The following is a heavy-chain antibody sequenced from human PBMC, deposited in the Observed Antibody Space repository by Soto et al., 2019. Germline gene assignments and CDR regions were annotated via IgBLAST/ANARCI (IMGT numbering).Heavy chain of an antibody. D-gene: IGHD1-7*01. CDR3: ARLRGIIGTTDYFDF. V-gene: IGHV4-59*08. CDR2: ISHSGRT. CDR1: GGSISDYY. J-gene: IGHJ4*02. Sequence: SETLSLTCTVSGGSISDYYWSWIRQPPGKGLEWIGYISHSGRTNYNPSLKSRVTILVDTSESQFSLKVNSVTAADTAVYYCARLRGIIGTTDYFDFWGQGALVTVSS.